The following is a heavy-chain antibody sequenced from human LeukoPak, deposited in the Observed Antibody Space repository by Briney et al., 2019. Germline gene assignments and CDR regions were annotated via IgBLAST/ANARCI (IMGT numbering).Heavy chain of an antibody. CDR3: ARGGSPSDY. V-gene: IGHV3-74*01. D-gene: IGHD3-16*01. J-gene: IGHJ4*02. Sequence: PGGSLRLSCAASGFTVSSNYMSWVRQAPGKGLEWVSRIHLDGTTTTYADSVRGRFTISRDNAKNTLYLQMNSLTAEDTAVYYCARGGSPSDYWGQGTLVTVSS. CDR1: GFTVSSNY. CDR2: IHLDGTTT.